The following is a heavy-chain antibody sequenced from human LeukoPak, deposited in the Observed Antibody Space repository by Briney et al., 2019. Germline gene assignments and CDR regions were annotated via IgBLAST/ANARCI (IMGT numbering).Heavy chain of an antibody. CDR3: ARYNADSSAYWVNYYFDL. D-gene: IGHD3-22*01. Sequence: GGSLRLSCAASGFTFRSFWMSWVRQAPGKGLEWVANIRHDGIEEYYVDSMKGRFTISGDNAKNSLYLQMNSLSAEDTAVYYCARYNADSSAYWVNYYFDLWGRGTLVTVSS. V-gene: IGHV3-7*01. CDR1: GFTFRSFW. CDR2: IRHDGIEE. J-gene: IGHJ2*01.